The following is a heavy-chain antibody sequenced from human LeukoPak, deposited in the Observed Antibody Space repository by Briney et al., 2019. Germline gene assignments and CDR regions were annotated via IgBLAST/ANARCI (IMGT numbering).Heavy chain of an antibody. D-gene: IGHD6-6*01. V-gene: IGHV3-21*01. Sequence: PGGSLRLSCAASGFTFSDYRMNWVRQAPGKGLEWVSSISGSSTNIYYADSVKGRFTISRDNATNSGSLHMTTLRAEDTAVYYCARDDPSMIAALHYWGQGTLVPVSS. CDR3: ARDDPSMIAALHY. CDR2: ISGSSTNI. CDR1: GFTFSDYR. J-gene: IGHJ4*02.